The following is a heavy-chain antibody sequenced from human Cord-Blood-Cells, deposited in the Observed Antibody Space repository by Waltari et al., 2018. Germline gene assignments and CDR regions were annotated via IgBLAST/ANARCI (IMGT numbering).Heavy chain of an antibody. CDR3: ARVRYYYYYMDV. Sequence: QVQLVESGGGVVQPGRSLRLSCAASGCTFSSYGMHWVRQAPGKGLEWVAVIWYDGSNKYYADSVKGRFTISRDNSKNTLYLQMNSLRAEDTAVYYCARVRYYYYYMDVWGKGTTVTVSS. CDR2: IWYDGSNK. CDR1: GCTFSSYG. V-gene: IGHV3-33*01. J-gene: IGHJ6*03.